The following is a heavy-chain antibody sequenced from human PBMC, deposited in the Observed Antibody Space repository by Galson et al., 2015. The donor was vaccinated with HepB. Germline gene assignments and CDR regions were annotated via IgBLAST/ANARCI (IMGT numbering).Heavy chain of an antibody. J-gene: IGHJ4*02. V-gene: IGHV3-74*01. D-gene: IGHD2-15*01. Sequence: SLRLSCAASGFTFSNYWMHWVRQAPGKGLVWVSRVYNDGSNSDYADSVKGRLTISRDNANNTLYLQMNSPRAEDTAVYYCARGIFSLDYWGQGILVTVSS. CDR1: GFTFSNYW. CDR2: VYNDGSNS. CDR3: ARGIFSLDY.